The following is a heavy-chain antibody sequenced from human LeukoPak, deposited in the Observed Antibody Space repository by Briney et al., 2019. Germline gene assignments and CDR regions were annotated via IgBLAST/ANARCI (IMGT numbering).Heavy chain of an antibody. Sequence: GGSLRLSCAASGFSFSSHGMSWVRQAPGKGLEYVSAISSNGGSTYYANSVKGRFTISRDNSKNTLYLQMGSLRAEDMAVYYCARGGISYGDYPKWGQGTLVTVSS. V-gene: IGHV3-64*01. D-gene: IGHD4-17*01. CDR1: GFSFSSHG. J-gene: IGHJ4*02. CDR3: ARGGISYGDYPK. CDR2: ISSNGGST.